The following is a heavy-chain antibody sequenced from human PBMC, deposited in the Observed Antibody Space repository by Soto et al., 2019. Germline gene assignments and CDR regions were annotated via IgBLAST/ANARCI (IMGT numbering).Heavy chain of an antibody. CDR3: ATVRRGVRFLEWSEPIYFDY. Sequence: GASVKVSCKVSGYTLTELSMHWVRQAPGKGLEWMGGFDPEDGETIYAQKFQGRVTMTEDTSTDTAYMELSSLRSEDTAVYYCATVRRGVRFLEWSEPIYFDYWGQGNLVTVSS. CDR1: GYTLTELS. CDR2: FDPEDGET. D-gene: IGHD3-3*01. V-gene: IGHV1-24*01. J-gene: IGHJ4*02.